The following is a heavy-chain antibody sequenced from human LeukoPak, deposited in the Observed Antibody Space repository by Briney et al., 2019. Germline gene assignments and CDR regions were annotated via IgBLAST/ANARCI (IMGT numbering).Heavy chain of an antibody. Sequence: SVKVSCKASGGTFSSYAISWVRQAPGQGLEWMGGIIPIFGTANYAQKFQGRVTITTDESTSTAYMELSSLRSEDTAVYYYARAELGTVGWFDPWGQGTLVTVSS. CDR3: ARAELGTVGWFDP. CDR1: GGTFSSYA. V-gene: IGHV1-69*05. D-gene: IGHD7-27*01. J-gene: IGHJ5*02. CDR2: IIPIFGTA.